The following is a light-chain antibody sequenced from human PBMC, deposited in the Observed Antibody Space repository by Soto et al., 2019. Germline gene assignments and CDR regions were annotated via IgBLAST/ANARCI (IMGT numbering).Light chain of an antibody. Sequence: DIQMTQSPSSLSASVGDRVTITCRASQGISNYLAWYQQKPGKVPKLLIYAASTLQSGVPSRLSGSGSGTDFTLTISSLQPEDVATYYCQKYNSAPPGLTFGGGTRWIS. V-gene: IGKV1-27*01. J-gene: IGKJ4*01. CDR3: QKYNSAPPGLT. CDR2: AAS. CDR1: QGISNY.